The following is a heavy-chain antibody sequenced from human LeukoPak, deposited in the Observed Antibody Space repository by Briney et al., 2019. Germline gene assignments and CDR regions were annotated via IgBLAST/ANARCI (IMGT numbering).Heavy chain of an antibody. Sequence: ASVKVSCKASGYTFSSYRIIWVRQAPGQGLQWMGWVSPFNGNTDYAPKLQGRVTMTTDTSTTTAYMELRSLTSDDTAVYYCARRGGSYSHSDFWGQGTLVTVSS. D-gene: IGHD1-26*01. CDR3: ARRGGSYSHSDF. CDR2: VSPFNGNT. CDR1: GYTFSSYR. V-gene: IGHV1-18*01. J-gene: IGHJ4*02.